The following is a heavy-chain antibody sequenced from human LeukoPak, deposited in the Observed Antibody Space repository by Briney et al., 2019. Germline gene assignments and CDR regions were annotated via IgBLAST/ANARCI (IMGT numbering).Heavy chain of an antibody. CDR3: ARGSETGLAY. J-gene: IGHJ4*02. CDR2: IDRSGST. CDR1: GGSFSGYS. D-gene: IGHD1-1*01. V-gene: IGHV4-34*01. Sequence: SETLSLTCAVYGGSFSGYSWTWIRQPPGKGLEWIGEIDRSGSTNYNPSLKSRLTISVDTSKNQFSLKLSSVTAADTAVYYCARGSETGLAYWGQGTLVTVSS.